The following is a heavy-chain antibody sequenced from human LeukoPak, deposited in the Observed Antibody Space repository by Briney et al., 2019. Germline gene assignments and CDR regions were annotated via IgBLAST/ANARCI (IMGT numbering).Heavy chain of an antibody. J-gene: IGHJ4*02. Sequence: GGSLRLSCAAFGFTFDDYTMNWVRQAPGKGLKWVSLITWDGTSTSYADSVKGRFTISRDNSKNSLYLEMNSLRTEDTGLYYCAKDRESGSYYRGFDYWGQGTLVSVSS. CDR3: AKDRESGSYYRGFDY. V-gene: IGHV3-43*01. CDR1: GFTFDDYT. D-gene: IGHD1-26*01. CDR2: ITWDGTST.